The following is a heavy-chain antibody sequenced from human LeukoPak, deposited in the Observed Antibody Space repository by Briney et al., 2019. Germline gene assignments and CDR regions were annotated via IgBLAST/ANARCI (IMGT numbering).Heavy chain of an antibody. Sequence: SVKVSCKASGYTFTGYYMHWVRQAPGQGLEWMGGIIPIFGTANYAQKFQGRVTITADESTSTAYMELSSLRSEGTAVYYCARARQIISHDAFDIWGQGTMVTVSS. CDR1: GYTFTGYY. CDR2: IIPIFGTA. CDR3: ARARQIISHDAFDI. V-gene: IGHV1-69*13. D-gene: IGHD3-10*01. J-gene: IGHJ3*02.